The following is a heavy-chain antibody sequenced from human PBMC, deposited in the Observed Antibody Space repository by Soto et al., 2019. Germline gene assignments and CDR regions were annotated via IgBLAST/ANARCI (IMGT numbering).Heavy chain of an antibody. CDR3: ARARVSYYYYYGMDV. CDR1: GGSISSGDYY. J-gene: IGHJ6*02. D-gene: IGHD3-10*01. CDR2: IYYSGST. Sequence: SETLSLTCTVSGGSISSGDYYWSWIRQPPGKGLEWIGYIYYSGSTYHNPSLKSRVTISVDTSKNQFSLKLSSVTAADTAVYYCARARVSYYYYYGMDVWGQGTTVTVSS. V-gene: IGHV4-30-4*01.